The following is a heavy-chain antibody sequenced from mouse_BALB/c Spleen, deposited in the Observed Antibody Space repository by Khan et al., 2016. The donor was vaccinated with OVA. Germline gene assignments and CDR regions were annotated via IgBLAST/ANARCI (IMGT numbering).Heavy chain of an antibody. D-gene: IGHD2-14*01. CDR1: GYTFTDYI. Sequence: QVQLQQSGPELVKPGASLKVSCKASGYTFTDYIIGWVKQSTRQGLEWIGDIFPGSDTPYYNEKFKDRATLTADKSANTAYIQLSSLTSDDSAVYFCARGGYSAFAYWGQGTLVTVSA. V-gene: IGHV1-77*01. CDR3: ARGGYSAFAY. J-gene: IGHJ3*01. CDR2: IFPGSDTP.